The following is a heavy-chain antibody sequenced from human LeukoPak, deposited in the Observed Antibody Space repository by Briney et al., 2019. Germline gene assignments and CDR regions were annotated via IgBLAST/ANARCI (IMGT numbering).Heavy chain of an antibody. Sequence: GGSLRLSCAASGFTFSDHYMDWVRQAPGKGLEWVSSISSSSSYIYYADSVKGRFTISRDNAKNSMYLQMNSLRGEDTAVYYCARGLLYCSGGSCYSGDAFDIWGQGTMVTVSS. CDR3: ARGLLYCSGGSCYSGDAFDI. V-gene: IGHV3-21*01. CDR2: ISSSSSYI. CDR1: GFTFSDHY. J-gene: IGHJ3*02. D-gene: IGHD2-15*01.